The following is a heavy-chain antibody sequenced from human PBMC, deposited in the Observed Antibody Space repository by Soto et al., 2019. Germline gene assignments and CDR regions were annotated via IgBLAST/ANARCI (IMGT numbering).Heavy chain of an antibody. CDR3: ARRSVVVVPAAMYYYYYMDV. J-gene: IGHJ6*03. V-gene: IGHV4-39*01. CDR2: IYYSGST. CDR1: GGSISISSYY. D-gene: IGHD2-2*01. Sequence: PSETLSLTCTVSGGSISISSYYWGWIRQPPGKGLEWIGSIYYSGSTYYNPSLKSRVTISVDTSKNQFSLKLSSVTAADTAVYYCARRSVVVVPAAMYYYYYMDVWGKGTTVTVSS.